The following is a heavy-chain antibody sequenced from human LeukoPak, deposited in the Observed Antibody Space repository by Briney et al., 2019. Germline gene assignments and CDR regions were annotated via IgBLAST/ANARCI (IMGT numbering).Heavy chain of an antibody. D-gene: IGHD2-2*01. V-gene: IGHV1-8*01. CDR2: MNPNSGNT. J-gene: IGHJ6*03. CDR3: AREGRFCSSTSCYYYYYYLDV. CDR1: GYTFTSYD. Sequence: ASVKVSCKASGYTFTSYDINWVRQATGQGLEWMGWMNPNSGNTGYAQKFQGRVTMTRNTSISTAYMELSSLRSEDTAVYYCAREGRFCSSTSCYYYYYYLDVWGKGTTVTVSS.